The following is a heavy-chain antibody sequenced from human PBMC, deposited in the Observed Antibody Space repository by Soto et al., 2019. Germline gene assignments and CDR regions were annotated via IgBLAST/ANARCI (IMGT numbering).Heavy chain of an antibody. J-gene: IGHJ4*02. CDR3: ARHPPYGPLDY. CDR2: IYYSGST. Sequence: QLQLQESGPGLVKPSETLSLTCTVSGDSGGFMSSSSYHWGWIRQPPGKGLEWIGNIYYSGSTYYHPSLKSRVTISGDTSKNQFSLRLTSVTAADTAVYYCARHPPYGPLDYWGQGTLVTVSS. D-gene: IGHD4-17*01. V-gene: IGHV4-39*01. CDR1: GDSGGFMSSSSYH.